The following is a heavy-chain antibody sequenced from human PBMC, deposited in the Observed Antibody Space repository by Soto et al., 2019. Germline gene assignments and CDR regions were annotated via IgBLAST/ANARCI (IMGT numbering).Heavy chain of an antibody. J-gene: IGHJ3*02. CDR2: ISVGSGSI. CDR3: VRDDRWAFDI. CDR1: GFSFRSYA. D-gene: IGHD3-22*01. Sequence: EEQLVESGGGLVQPGGSLRVSCAASGFSFRSYAMNWVRQAPGKGLEWVSYISVGSGSIFYADSVKGRFTISRDDAKNSLYLQMNTLRGEYTAVYYCVRDDRWAFDIWGQGTMVTVSS. V-gene: IGHV3-48*01.